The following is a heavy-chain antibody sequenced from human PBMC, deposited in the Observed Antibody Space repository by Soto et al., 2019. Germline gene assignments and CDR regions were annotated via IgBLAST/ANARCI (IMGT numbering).Heavy chain of an antibody. V-gene: IGHV4-34*01. CDR3: ARVERGTATTVVDAFDI. CDR2: MSHSGGT. CDR1: GGFVSSGSYY. D-gene: IGHD1-1*01. J-gene: IGHJ3*02. Sequence: QVQLQQWGAGLLKPSETLSLTCAVYGGFVSSGSYYWSCIRQPPGKGLEWIGEMSHSGGTNFNPSLKNRVTISVDTSKNQFSMNMSSVTAADTALYYRARVERGTATTVVDAFDIWGPGTMVTVSS.